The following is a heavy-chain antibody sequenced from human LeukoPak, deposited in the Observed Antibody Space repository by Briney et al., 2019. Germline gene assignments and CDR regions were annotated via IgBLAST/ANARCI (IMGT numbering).Heavy chain of an antibody. Sequence: GGSLSLSCAASGYTFSSYSLNWVRQSPGKGLEWISYVGTGGDDIYYADSVTGRFTISRDNAEKSVYLQMNSLRVEDTAVYYCVRGGRGCEDYFHDQGQRRQVTVSS. D-gene: IGHD3-10*01. V-gene: IGHV3-21*05. J-gene: IGHJ4*02. CDR2: VGTGGDDI. CDR3: VRGGRGCEDYFHD. CDR1: GYTFSSYS.